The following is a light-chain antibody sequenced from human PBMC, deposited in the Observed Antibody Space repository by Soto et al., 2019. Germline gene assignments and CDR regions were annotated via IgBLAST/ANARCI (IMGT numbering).Light chain of an antibody. CDR1: QSISSY. Sequence: DIQMTQSPSSLSASVGDRVTITCRASQSISSYLNWYQQKPGKAPKLLIYAASSLQSGVPPRFSGSGSGTDFTLTISSLPPEDFATYYCQQSYSTPLDTFGQGTKLEIK. CDR2: AAS. CDR3: QQSYSTPLDT. V-gene: IGKV1-39*01. J-gene: IGKJ2*01.